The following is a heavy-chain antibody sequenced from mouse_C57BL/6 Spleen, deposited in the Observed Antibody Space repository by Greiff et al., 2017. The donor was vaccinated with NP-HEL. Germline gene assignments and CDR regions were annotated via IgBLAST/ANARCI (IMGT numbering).Heavy chain of an antibody. CDR3: ARGTGDGLYFDY. D-gene: IGHD2-3*01. CDR1: GYTFTSYG. CDR2: IYPRSGNT. V-gene: IGHV1-81*01. Sequence: QVQLQQSGAELARPGASVKLSCKASGYTFTSYGISWVKQRTGQGLEWIGEIYPRSGNTYYNEKFKGKATLTADKSSSTAYMELRSLTSEDSAVYFCARGTGDGLYFDYWGQGTTLTVSS. J-gene: IGHJ2*01.